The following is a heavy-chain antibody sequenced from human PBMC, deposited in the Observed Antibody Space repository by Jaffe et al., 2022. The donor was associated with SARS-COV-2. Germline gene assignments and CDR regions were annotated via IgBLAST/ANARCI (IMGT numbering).Heavy chain of an antibody. CDR3: ARQGYRTPTRAFDI. V-gene: IGHV4-39*01. Sequence: QLQLQESGPGLVKPSETLSLTCTVSGGSISSSSYYWGWIRQPPGKGLEWIGSIYYSGSTYYNPSLKSRVTISVDTSKNQFSLKLSSVTAADTAVYYCARQGYRTPTRAFDIWGQGTMVTVSS. CDR2: IYYSGST. CDR1: GGSISSSSYY. J-gene: IGHJ3*02. D-gene: IGHD6-13*01.